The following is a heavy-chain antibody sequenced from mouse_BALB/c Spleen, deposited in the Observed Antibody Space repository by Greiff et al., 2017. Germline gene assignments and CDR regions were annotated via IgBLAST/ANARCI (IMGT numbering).Heavy chain of an antibody. J-gene: IGHJ4*01. CDR3: ARDRDADYAMDY. D-gene: IGHD3-1*01. CDR2: ISSGGSYT. V-gene: IGHV5-9-4*01. Sequence: EVQVVESGGGLVKPGGSLKLSCAASGFTFSSYAMSWVRQSPEKRLEWVAEISSGGSYTYYPDTVTGRFTISSASAKNTLYLEMSSLRSEDTAMYYCARDRDADYAMDYWGQGTSVTVSS. CDR1: GFTFSSYA.